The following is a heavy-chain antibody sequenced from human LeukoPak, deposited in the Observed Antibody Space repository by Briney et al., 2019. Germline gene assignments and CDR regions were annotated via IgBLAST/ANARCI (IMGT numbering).Heavy chain of an antibody. V-gene: IGHV3-30*03. J-gene: IGHJ4*02. CDR3: ARDLGSAYYSYYFDY. CDR2: ISYDGSNK. Sequence: GGTLRLSCAASGFIFSSFAMHWVRQAPGKGLEWVAVISYDGSNKYYADSVKGRFTISRDNSKNSLYLQMNSLRGEDTAVYYCARDLGSAYYSYYFDYWGQGTLVTVAS. CDR1: GFIFSSFA. D-gene: IGHD3-22*01.